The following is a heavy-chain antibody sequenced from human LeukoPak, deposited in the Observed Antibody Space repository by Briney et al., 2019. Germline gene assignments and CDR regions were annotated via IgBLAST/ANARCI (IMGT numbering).Heavy chain of an antibody. CDR1: RFTVSTNF. CDR2: IYSDGTT. V-gene: IGHV3-53*01. D-gene: IGHD4-11*01. CDR3: ARALTITTNFDC. J-gene: IGHJ4*02. Sequence: GGSLRLSCAASRFTVSTNFLSWVRQAPGKGLEWVSIIYSDGTTHYADSVRGRFDISRDTFRNTVFLQMNSLRVEDTAVYYCARALTITTNFDCWGQGTLVTVSS.